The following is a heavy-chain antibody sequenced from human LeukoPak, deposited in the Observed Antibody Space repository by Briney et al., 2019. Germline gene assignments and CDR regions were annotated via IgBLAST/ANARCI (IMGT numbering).Heavy chain of an antibody. CDR3: ARVLSSWQFDY. J-gene: IGHJ4*02. Sequence: SETLSLTCTVSGGSLSSYNWSWIRQPPGKGLEWIGRIYTSGSTNYNPSLKSRVTISVDKSKNQFSLKLSSVTAADTAVYYCARVLSSWQFDYWGQGTLVTVSS. CDR1: GGSLSSYN. V-gene: IGHV4-4*07. D-gene: IGHD6-13*01. CDR2: IYTSGST.